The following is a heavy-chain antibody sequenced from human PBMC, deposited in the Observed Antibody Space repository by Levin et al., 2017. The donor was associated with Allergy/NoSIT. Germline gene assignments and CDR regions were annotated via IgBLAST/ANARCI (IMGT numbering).Heavy chain of an antibody. CDR3: AKASGLGIRGPTDY. CDR1: GFTFDDYA. Sequence: LSLTCAASGFTFDDYAMHWVRQAPGKGLEWVSGISWNSGSIGYADSVKGRFTISRDNAKNSLYLQMNSLRAEDTALYYCAKASGLGIRGPTDYWGQGTLVTVSS. J-gene: IGHJ4*02. V-gene: IGHV3-9*01. D-gene: IGHD5/OR15-5a*01. CDR2: ISWNSGSI.